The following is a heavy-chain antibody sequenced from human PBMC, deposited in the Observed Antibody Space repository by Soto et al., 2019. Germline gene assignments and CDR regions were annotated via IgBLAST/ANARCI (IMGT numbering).Heavy chain of an antibody. CDR3: ARDLGGPDY. CDR2: LSSDGFGA. Sequence: PGGSLRLSCAASDFSLSPYWMHWARQVPGRGLEWVARLSSDGFGAPYADSVKGRFFISRDIARNTLSLQMNSLRANDTAVYYCARDLGGPDYWGRGTSVTVSS. D-gene: IGHD3-16*01. J-gene: IGHJ4*02. CDR1: DFSLSPYW. V-gene: IGHV3-74*03.